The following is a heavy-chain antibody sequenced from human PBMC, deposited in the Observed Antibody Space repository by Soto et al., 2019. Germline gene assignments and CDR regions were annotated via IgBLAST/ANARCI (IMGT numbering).Heavy chain of an antibody. V-gene: IGHV3-7*01. D-gene: IGHD3-22*01. CDR2: IKQDGSEK. CDR1: GFTFSSYW. J-gene: IGHJ5*02. CDR3: ARDPDDSSGSINWFGP. Sequence: GGSLRLSCAASGFTFSSYWMSWVRQAPGKGLEWVANIKQDGSEKYYVDSVKGRFTISRDNAKNSLYLQMNSLRAEDTAVYYCARDPDDSSGSINWFGPWGKGTLVTVSS.